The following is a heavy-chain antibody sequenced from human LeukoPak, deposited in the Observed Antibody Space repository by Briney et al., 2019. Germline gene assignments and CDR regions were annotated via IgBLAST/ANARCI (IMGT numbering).Heavy chain of an antibody. Sequence: PGGSLRLSCAASGFTFSTYSMNWVRQAPGKGLEWVSSISSGSSSIYYADSVKGRFTISRDNAKNSLYLQMNSLRAEDTAVYYCARATWDSWGQGALVTVSS. V-gene: IGHV3-21*01. CDR2: ISSGSSSI. CDR3: ARATWDS. CDR1: GFTFSTYS. D-gene: IGHD2-15*01. J-gene: IGHJ4*02.